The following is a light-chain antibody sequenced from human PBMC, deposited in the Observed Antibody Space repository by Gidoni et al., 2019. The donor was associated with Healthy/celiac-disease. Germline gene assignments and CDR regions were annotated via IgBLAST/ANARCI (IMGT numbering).Light chain of an antibody. CDR1: QSVSSSY. CDR3: QQYGSSPLT. Sequence: EIVLTQSPGTLSLSPGERATLSCRASQSVSSSYLAWYQQKPGQAPRLLIYGASSRATGIPDRFSCSGSGTDFTLTISRLEPEDFAVYYWQQYGSSPLTFGGGTKVEIK. V-gene: IGKV3-20*01. CDR2: GAS. J-gene: IGKJ4*01.